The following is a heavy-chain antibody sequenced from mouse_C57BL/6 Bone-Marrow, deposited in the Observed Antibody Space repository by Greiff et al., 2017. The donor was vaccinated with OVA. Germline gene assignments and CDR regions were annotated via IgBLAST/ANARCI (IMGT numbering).Heavy chain of an antibody. CDR1: DSEVFPIAY. CDR3: ARGGLGRLYWYFDV. D-gene: IGHD4-1*01. V-gene: IGHV15-2*01. CDR2: ILPSIGRT. Sequence: VKLQESGSELRSPGSSVKLSCKDFDSEVFPIAYMSWVRQKPGHGFEWIGGILPSIGRTIYGEKFEDKATLDADTLSNTAYVELNSLTSEDSASYYCARGGLGRLYWYFDVWGTGTTVTVSS. J-gene: IGHJ1*03.